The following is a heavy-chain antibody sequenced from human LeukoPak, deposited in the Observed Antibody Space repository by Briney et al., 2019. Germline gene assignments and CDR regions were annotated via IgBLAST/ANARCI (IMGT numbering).Heavy chain of an antibody. J-gene: IGHJ6*02. CDR2: INSDGQRT. Sequence: GGSLRLSCAASGFTFSNYWMHWVRQPPGKGLVWVSRINSDGQRTHYADSVKGRFTISRDNAKNSLYLQMNSLRAEDTAVYYCARVQYGSGSYYNVNYYYYGMDVWGQGTTVTVSS. D-gene: IGHD3-10*01. V-gene: IGHV3-74*01. CDR3: ARVQYGSGSYYNVNYYYYGMDV. CDR1: GFTFSNYW.